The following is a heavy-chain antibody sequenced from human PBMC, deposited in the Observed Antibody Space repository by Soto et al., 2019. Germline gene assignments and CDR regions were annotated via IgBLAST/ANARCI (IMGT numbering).Heavy chain of an antibody. J-gene: IGHJ4*02. CDR3: ARARTYYFETSAFDY. V-gene: IGHV1-2*02. CDR2: INPNSGDT. D-gene: IGHD3-22*01. Sequence: VASVKVSCKASGYTFSGYYIYWVRQAPGQGLEWMGWINPNSGDTSYAQKFQGRVTMTRDSSINTAYMELSRLRSDDTAVYYCARARTYYFETSAFDYWGEGTPVTVSS. CDR1: GYTFSGYY.